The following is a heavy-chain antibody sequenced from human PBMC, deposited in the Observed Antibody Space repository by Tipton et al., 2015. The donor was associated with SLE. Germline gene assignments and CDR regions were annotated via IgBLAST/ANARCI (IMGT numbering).Heavy chain of an antibody. CDR2: ISDGGDT. Sequence: LRLSCSVSGGPISTNYWIWIRQPPGKGLEWVGYISDGGDTNYNPSLKSRVTISIDPAKNQFSLKLTSVTAADSAVYYCARHLVAAGTTWFDPWGQGMLVTVSS. D-gene: IGHD6-13*01. V-gene: IGHV4-59*01. CDR1: GGPISTNY. J-gene: IGHJ5*02. CDR3: ARHLVAAGTTWFDP.